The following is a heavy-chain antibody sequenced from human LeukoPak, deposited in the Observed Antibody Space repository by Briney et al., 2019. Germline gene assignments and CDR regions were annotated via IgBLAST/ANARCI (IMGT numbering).Heavy chain of an antibody. CDR2: IYSGGST. CDR1: EFTVSTNY. Sequence: GGSLRLSCAVSEFTVSTNYMSWVRQPPGKGLEWVSLIYSGGSTFYAGSVKGRFTISRDNSKNTLYLQMSSLGAEDTAVYYCARGPPLEGYYYDSSGSLGYYWGQGTLVTVSS. D-gene: IGHD3-22*01. CDR3: ARGPPLEGYYYDSSGSLGYY. J-gene: IGHJ4*02. V-gene: IGHV3-66*01.